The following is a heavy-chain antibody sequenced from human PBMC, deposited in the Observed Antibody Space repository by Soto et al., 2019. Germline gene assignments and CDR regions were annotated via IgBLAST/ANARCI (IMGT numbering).Heavy chain of an antibody. J-gene: IGHJ6*02. Sequence: EVQLVESGGGLVQPGGSLRLSFAASGLIFSDYPMDWVRQAPGKGLEWVGRIRRKANSYTTEYAASVKGRFTISRDDSKNSLYLQMNSLKSEDTAVYYCAMLGGWSGGSSGMDVWGQGTTVTVSS. V-gene: IGHV3-72*01. CDR1: GLIFSDYP. CDR3: AMLGGWSGGSSGMDV. CDR2: IRRKANSYTT. D-gene: IGHD6-19*01.